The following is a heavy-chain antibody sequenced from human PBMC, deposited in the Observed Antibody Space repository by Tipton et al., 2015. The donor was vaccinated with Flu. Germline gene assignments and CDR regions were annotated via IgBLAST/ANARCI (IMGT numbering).Heavy chain of an antibody. CDR2: ISSSSSYI. CDR1: GFTFSSYS. V-gene: IGHV3-21*01. D-gene: IGHD2-15*01. Sequence: SLRLSCAASGFTFSSYSMNWVRQAPGKGLEWVSSISSSSSYIYYADSVKGRFTISRDNAKNSLYLQMNSLRAEDTAVYYCARGRYPSYYYYYMDVWGKGTTVTVSS. CDR3: ARGRYPSYYYYYMDV. J-gene: IGHJ6*03.